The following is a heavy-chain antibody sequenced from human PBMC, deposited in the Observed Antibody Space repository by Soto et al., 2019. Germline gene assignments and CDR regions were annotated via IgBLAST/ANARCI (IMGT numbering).Heavy chain of an antibody. CDR2: ISGSDGKT. J-gene: IGHJ1*01. V-gene: IGHV3-23*01. Sequence: GSLRLSCAASGFSFGSYALSWVRQAPGKGLEWVSTISGSDGKTFYADSVKGRFSISRDTSQSTLYLQMNSLRADDTAMYYCARWSYLGYWGQGTRVTV. CDR1: GFSFGSYA. CDR3: ARWSYLGY. D-gene: IGHD3-10*01.